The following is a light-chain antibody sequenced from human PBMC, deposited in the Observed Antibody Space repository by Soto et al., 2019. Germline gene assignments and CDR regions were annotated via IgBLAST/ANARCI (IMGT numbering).Light chain of an antibody. V-gene: IGKV4-1*01. J-gene: IGKJ2*01. CDR3: QQYYSTPPYT. Sequence: DIVMTQSPDSLAVSLGERATINCKSSQSVLYSSNNKNYLAWYRQKPGQPPKLIIYWASIRESGVPDRISGSGSGTDFTLTISSLQAEDVAVYYFQQYYSTPPYTFGQGTKLEIK. CDR1: QSVLYSSNNKNY. CDR2: WAS.